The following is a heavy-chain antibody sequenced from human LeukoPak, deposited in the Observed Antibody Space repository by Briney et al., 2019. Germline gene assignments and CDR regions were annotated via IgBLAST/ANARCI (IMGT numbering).Heavy chain of an antibody. J-gene: IGHJ4*02. CDR2: ISSSSSYI. Sequence: PGGSLRLSCAASGFTFSSYSMNWVRQAPGKGLEWVSSISSSSSYIYYADSVKGRFTISRDNAKNSLYLQMNSLRAEDTAVYYCARPLSIGWYYFDCWGQGTLVTVSS. V-gene: IGHV3-21*01. CDR1: GFTFSSYS. CDR3: ARPLSIGWYYFDC. D-gene: IGHD6-19*01.